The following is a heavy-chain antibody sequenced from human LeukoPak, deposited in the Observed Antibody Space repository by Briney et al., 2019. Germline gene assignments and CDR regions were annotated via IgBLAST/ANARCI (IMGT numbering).Heavy chain of an antibody. CDR2: IIPIFGTA. D-gene: IGHD5-24*01. J-gene: IGHJ4*02. V-gene: IGHV1-69*05. CDR3: ARESADGYPRNYYFDY. CDR1: GGTFSSYA. Sequence: SVKVSCKASGGTFSSYAISWVRQAPGQGLEWMGGIIPIFGTANYAQKFQGRVTITTDESTSTAYMELSSLRSEDTAVYYCARESADGYPRNYYFDYWGQGTLVTVSS.